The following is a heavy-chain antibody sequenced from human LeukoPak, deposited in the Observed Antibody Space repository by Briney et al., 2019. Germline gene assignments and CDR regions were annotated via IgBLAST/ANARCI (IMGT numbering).Heavy chain of an antibody. CDR1: GGSISSFY. D-gene: IGHD6-13*01. V-gene: IGHV4-59*01. J-gene: IGHJ4*02. CDR3: ARGREARFGSRWYGGYFDY. CDR2: IYHSGST. Sequence: SETLSLTCTVPGGSISSFYWSWIRQPPGKGLEWIGYIYHSGSTNYNPSLKSRVTILEDTSKDQFSLKLSSVTAADTAVYYCARGREARFGSRWYGGYFDYWGQGALVTVSS.